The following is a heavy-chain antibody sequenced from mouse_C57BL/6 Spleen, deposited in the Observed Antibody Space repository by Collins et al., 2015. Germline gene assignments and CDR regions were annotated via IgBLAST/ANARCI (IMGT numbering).Heavy chain of an antibody. J-gene: IGHJ2*01. CDR2: IYPGSGST. Sequence: QVQLQQPGAELVKPGASVKLSCKASGYTFTSYWITWVKQRPGQGLEWIGDIYPGSGSTNYNEKFKSKATLTVDTSSSTAYMQLSSLTSEDSAVYYCARSDYGSRGDYWGQGTTLTVSS. D-gene: IGHD1-1*01. V-gene: IGHV1-55*01. CDR1: GYTFTSYW. CDR3: ARSDYGSRGDY.